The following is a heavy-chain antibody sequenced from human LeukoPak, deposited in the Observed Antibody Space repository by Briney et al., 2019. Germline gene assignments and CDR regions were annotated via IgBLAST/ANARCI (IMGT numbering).Heavy chain of an antibody. Sequence: ASVKVSCKASGYTFTGYYMHWVRQAPGQGLEWMGWINPNSGGTNYAQKFQGRVTMTRDTSISTAYMELSGLRSDDTAVYYCARYYYDSSGYYDYYYYGMDVWGQGTTVSVSS. J-gene: IGHJ6*02. D-gene: IGHD3-22*01. CDR2: INPNSGGT. CDR3: ARYYYDSSGYYDYYYYGMDV. CDR1: GYTFTGYY. V-gene: IGHV1-2*02.